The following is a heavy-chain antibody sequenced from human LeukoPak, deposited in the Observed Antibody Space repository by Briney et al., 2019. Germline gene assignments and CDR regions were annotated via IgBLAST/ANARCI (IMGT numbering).Heavy chain of an antibody. V-gene: IGHV4-30-2*01. J-gene: IGHJ5*02. CDR2: IYHSGST. Sequence: KPSETLSLTCAVSGVSISSGGYSWSWIRQPPGKGLEWIGYIYHSGSTYYNPSLKSRVTISVDRSKNQFSLKLSSVTAADTAVYYCARASEEGNWFDPWGQGTLVTVSS. CDR3: ARASEEGNWFDP. CDR1: GVSISSGGYS.